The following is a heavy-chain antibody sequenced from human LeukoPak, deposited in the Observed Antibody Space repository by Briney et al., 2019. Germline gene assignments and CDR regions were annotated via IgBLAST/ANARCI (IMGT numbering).Heavy chain of an antibody. D-gene: IGHD2-8*01. V-gene: IGHV3-11*01. CDR1: GFSFSDSY. Sequence: GGSLRLSCVVSGFSFSDSYMSWLRQTPGKGLEWLAYISGSGSDIYYADSVKGRFTISRHNAKNSLYLQMNSLRPEDTALYYCSTDPRLLMYWGQGTLVTVSS. CDR3: STDPRLLMY. J-gene: IGHJ4*02. CDR2: ISGSGSDI.